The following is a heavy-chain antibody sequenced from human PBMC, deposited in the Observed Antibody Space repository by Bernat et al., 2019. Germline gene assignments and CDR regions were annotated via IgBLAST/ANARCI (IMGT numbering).Heavy chain of an antibody. D-gene: IGHD1-1*01. CDR2: ISWNSATR. V-gene: IGHV3-9*01. J-gene: IGHJ6*03. CDR3: AKELSAGERFHYMDV. CDR1: GFTFDDYA. Sequence: EVQLVESGGGLVQPGRSLRLSCAASGFTFDDYAMHWVRQAPGKGLEWVSGISWNSATRAYADSVKGRFTISRDNAKNSLYLQMNSLRGEDTALYYCAKELSAGERFHYMDVWGIGTTVTVSS.